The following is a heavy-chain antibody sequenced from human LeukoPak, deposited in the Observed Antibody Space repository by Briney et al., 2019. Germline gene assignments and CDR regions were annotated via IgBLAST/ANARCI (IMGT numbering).Heavy chain of an antibody. CDR2: INLILGIP. V-gene: IGHV1-69*04. CDR1: GGTGCSYA. D-gene: IGHD5-18*01. CDR3: ARRFTAMARSFFDY. J-gene: IGHJ4*02. Sequence: SVKVSCKASGGTGCSYAINWGRQAPRQGLEWRGRINLILGIPNYAKKFQGRVTITADKSTSTAYMELSSLRSEDPGVYYCARRFTAMARSFFDYWGEGTLVTVSS.